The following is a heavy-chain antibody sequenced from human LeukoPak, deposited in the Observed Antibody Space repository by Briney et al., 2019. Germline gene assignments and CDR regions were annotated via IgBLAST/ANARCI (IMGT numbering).Heavy chain of an antibody. D-gene: IGHD3-22*01. CDR1: GFTVSRSF. V-gene: IGHV3-53*01. CDR3: AKRGVVIRVILVGFHKEAYYFDS. CDR2: IYSGGST. Sequence: GGSLRLSCAASGFTVSRSFMSWVRQAPGKGLEWVSVIYSGGSTNYADSVKGRFTISRDNPKNTLYLQMNSLRAEDTAVYFCAKRGVVIRVILVGFHKEAYYFDSWGQGALVTVSS. J-gene: IGHJ4*02.